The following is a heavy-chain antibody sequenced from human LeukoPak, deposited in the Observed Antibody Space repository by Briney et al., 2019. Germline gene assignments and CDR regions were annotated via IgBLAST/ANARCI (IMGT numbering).Heavy chain of an antibody. D-gene: IGHD3-3*01. Sequence: GGSLRLSCAASGFTFSSYAMHWVRQAPGKGLEWVAVISYDGSNKYCADSVKGRFTISRDNSKHTLYLRMNSLRGEDTAVYHCARGTHEFWSAYDGYFDYCGQGTLVTVSS. V-gene: IGHV3-30-3*01. J-gene: IGHJ4*02. CDR1: GFTFSSYA. CDR3: ARGTHEFWSAYDGYFDY. CDR2: ISYDGSNK.